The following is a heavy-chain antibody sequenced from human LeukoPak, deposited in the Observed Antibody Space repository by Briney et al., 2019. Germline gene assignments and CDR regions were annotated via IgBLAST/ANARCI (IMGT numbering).Heavy chain of an antibody. V-gene: IGHV1-2*02. CDR3: ARDTVAAAGSYYFDY. J-gene: IGHJ4*02. CDR1: GYTFTGYY. CDR2: INPNSGGT. Sequence: ASVKASCKASGYTFTGYYMHWVRQAPGQGLEWMGWINPNSGGTNYAQKFQGSVTMTRDTSISTAYMELSRLRSDDTAVYYCARDTVAAAGSYYFDYWGQGTLVTVSS. D-gene: IGHD6-13*01.